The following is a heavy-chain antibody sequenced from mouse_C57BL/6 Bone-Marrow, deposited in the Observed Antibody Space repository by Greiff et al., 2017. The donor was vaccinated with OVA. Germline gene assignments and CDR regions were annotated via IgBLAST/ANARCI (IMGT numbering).Heavy chain of an antibody. Sequence: EVKLMESGAELVRPGASVKLSCTASGFNIKDDYMHWVKQRPEQGLEWIGWIDPENGDTEYASKFQGKATITADTSSNTAYLQLSSLTSEDTAVYYCTAYYYGSSYEAWFAYWGQGTLVTVSA. V-gene: IGHV14-4*01. J-gene: IGHJ3*01. CDR1: GFNIKDDY. CDR3: TAYYYGSSYEAWFAY. CDR2: IDPENGDT. D-gene: IGHD1-1*01.